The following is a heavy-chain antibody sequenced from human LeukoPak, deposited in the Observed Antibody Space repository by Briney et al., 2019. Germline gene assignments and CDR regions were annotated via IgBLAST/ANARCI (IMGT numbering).Heavy chain of an antibody. J-gene: IGHJ3*02. CDR2: INPNSGGT. CDR3: ARDFTAKAFDI. CDR1: GYTLTDYY. V-gene: IGHV1-2*02. D-gene: IGHD3-16*01. Sequence: ASVKVSCKASGYTLTDYYMHWVRQAPGQGLEWMGWINPNSGGTNYAQKFQGRVTMTRDTSTSTAYMELSSLRSDDTAVYYCARDFTAKAFDIWGQGTMVNASS.